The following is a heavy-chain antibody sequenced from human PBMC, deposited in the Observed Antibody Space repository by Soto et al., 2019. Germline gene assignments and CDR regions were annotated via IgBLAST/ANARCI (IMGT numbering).Heavy chain of an antibody. CDR2: IYLPGSA. J-gene: IGHJ4*02. D-gene: IGHD2-21*01. CDR3: VRNGRWCLDY. V-gene: IGHV4-4*02. Sequence: QVQLQESGPGLVKPSGTLSLTCAVSGDSISSSNWWSWVRQPPGKGLEWIGQIYLPGSATYNPSLQSRVTMPVDKSKNQFSLHLTSVTAADTAVYYCVRNGRWCLDYWGQGILVTVSS. CDR1: GDSISSSNW.